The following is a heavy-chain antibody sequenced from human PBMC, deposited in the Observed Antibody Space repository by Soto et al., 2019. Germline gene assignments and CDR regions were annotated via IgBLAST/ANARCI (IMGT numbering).Heavy chain of an antibody. Sequence: GASVKVSCKASGYTFTGYYMHWVRQAPGQGLEWMGWINPNSGGTNYAQKFQGWVTMTRDTSISTAYMELSRLRSDDTAVYYCAREPRLRYFDWLPYGMDVWGQGTTVTSP. CDR3: AREPRLRYFDWLPYGMDV. J-gene: IGHJ6*02. CDR2: INPNSGGT. D-gene: IGHD3-9*01. CDR1: GYTFTGYY. V-gene: IGHV1-2*04.